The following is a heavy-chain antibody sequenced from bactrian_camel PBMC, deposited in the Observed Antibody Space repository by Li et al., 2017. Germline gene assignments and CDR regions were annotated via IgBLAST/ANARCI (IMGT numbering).Heavy chain of an antibody. Sequence: HVQLVESGGGSALAGGSVRLSCAASGYAFNTYSWFRQAPGQEREGVAAIDTGDGSTYYLNSVEGRFTISHDNAKNTLYLQMNSLKPEDTAIYYCAGRRARCPATHCYGSTGGFSDWGQGTQVTVS. CDR2: IDTGDGST. V-gene: IGHV3S1*01. J-gene: IGHJ4*01. CDR1: GYAFNTYS. CDR3: AGRRARCPATHCYGSTGGFSD. D-gene: IGHD2*01.